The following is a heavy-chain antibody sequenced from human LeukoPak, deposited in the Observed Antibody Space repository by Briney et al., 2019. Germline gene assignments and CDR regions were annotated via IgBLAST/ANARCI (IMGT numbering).Heavy chain of an antibody. CDR3: ARDYGGNSVQDY. V-gene: IGHV1-2*02. Sequence: ASVKVSCKASGYTFTGYYMHWVRQAPGQGLEWMGWINPNSGGTNYAQKFQGRVTMTRDTSISTAFMELSRLRSDDTAVYYCARDYGGNSVQDYWGQGTLVTVSS. CDR1: GYTFTGYY. CDR2: INPNSGGT. J-gene: IGHJ4*02. D-gene: IGHD4-23*01.